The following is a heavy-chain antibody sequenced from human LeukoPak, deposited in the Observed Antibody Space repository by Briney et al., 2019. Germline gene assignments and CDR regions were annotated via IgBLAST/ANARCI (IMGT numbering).Heavy chain of an antibody. CDR3: AKSEMATIPYYFDY. J-gene: IGHJ4*02. CDR2: ISWNSGSI. Sequence: GGSLRLSCAASGFTFDDYAMHWVRQAPGKGLEWVSGISWNSGSIVYADSVKGRFTISRDNAKNSLYLQMNSLRAEDTALYYCAKSEMATIPYYFDYWGQGTLVTVSS. V-gene: IGHV3-9*01. D-gene: IGHD5-24*01. CDR1: GFTFDDYA.